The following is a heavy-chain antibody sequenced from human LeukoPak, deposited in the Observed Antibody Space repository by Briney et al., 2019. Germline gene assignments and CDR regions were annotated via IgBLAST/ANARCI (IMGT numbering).Heavy chain of an antibody. CDR1: GGTFSGYY. J-gene: IGHJ5*02. D-gene: IGHD3-16*01. CDR3: ARVYRRLRSPSQPGYNWFDP. Sequence: SETLSLTCAVYGGTFSGYYWSWIRQPPGRGLEWMGEINHSGSTNYNPSLKSRVTISVDTSKNQFSLKLSSVTAADTAAYYCARVYRRLRSPSQPGYNWFDPWGQGTLVTVSS. V-gene: IGHV4-34*01. CDR2: INHSGST.